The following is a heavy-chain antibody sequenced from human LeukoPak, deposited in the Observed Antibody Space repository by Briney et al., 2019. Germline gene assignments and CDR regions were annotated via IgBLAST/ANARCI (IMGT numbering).Heavy chain of an antibody. J-gene: IGHJ6*02. CDR1: GFTSITYG. CDR3: ARIDCSGGSCRQYYYYGMDV. V-gene: IGHV3-33*01. Sequence: GGPLSLSCPASGFTSITYGLNWVGQPQGKGLEGVGVICYDGSIKYYAESVKGRFTISRDNSKNMMYLQMNSLRAEDTAVYHCARIDCSGGSCRQYYYYGMDVWGQGTTVTVSS. CDR2: ICYDGSIK. D-gene: IGHD2-15*01.